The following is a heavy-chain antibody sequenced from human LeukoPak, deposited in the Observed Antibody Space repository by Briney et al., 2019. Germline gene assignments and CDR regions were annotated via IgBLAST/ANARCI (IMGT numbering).Heavy chain of an antibody. CDR1: GFTFSSYA. J-gene: IGHJ6*02. V-gene: IGHV3-23*01. D-gene: IGHD1-1*01. CDR3: AKGAQLERRHYYYYGMDV. Sequence: QPGGSLRLSCAASGFTFSSYAMSWVRQAPGKGLEWVSAISGSGGSTYYADSVKGRFTISRDNSKNTLYLQMNSLRAEDTAVYYCAKGAQLERRHYYYYGMDVWGQGTTVTVSS. CDR2: ISGSGGST.